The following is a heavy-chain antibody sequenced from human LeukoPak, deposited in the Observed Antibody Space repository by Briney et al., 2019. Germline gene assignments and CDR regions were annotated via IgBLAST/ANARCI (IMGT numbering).Heavy chain of an antibody. Sequence: SETLSLTCAVYGGSFSGYYWSWIRQPPGKGLEWIGEINHSGSTNYDPSLKSRVTISVDTSKNQFSLKLSSVTAADTAVYYCARGHYFDYWGQGTLVTVSS. CDR1: GGSFSGYY. J-gene: IGHJ4*02. V-gene: IGHV4-34*01. CDR2: INHSGST. CDR3: ARGHYFDY.